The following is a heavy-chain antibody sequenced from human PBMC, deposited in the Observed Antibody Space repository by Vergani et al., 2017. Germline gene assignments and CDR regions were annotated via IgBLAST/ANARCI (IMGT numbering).Heavy chain of an antibody. CDR2: VFHLGTP. D-gene: IGHD3/OR15-3a*01. J-gene: IGHJ4*02. CDR1: GVSITGGNY. Sequence: QVQLQESGPGLVKPSETLSLTCRVSGVSITGGNYWGWVRQSPVSGLEWLGIVFHLGTPDYNPSLQSRVTISMDANNHFSLKLTSVTAADTAVYYCVRDFHSRGPFDVWGQGSLVTVAS. CDR3: VRDFHSRGPFDV. V-gene: IGHV4-38-2*02.